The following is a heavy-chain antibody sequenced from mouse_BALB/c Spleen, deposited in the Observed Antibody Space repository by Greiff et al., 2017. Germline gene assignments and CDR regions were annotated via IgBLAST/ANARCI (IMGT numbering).Heavy chain of an antibody. J-gene: IGHJ1*01. Sequence: VQLKESGPELEKPGASVKIPCKASGYTFTDYNMDWVKQSHGKSLEWIGDINPNNGGTIYNQKFKGKATLTVDKSSSTAYMELRSLTSEDTAVYYCARMITTPYWYFDVWGAGTTVTVSS. D-gene: IGHD2-4*01. CDR2: INPNNGGT. V-gene: IGHV1-18*01. CDR1: GYTFTDYN. CDR3: ARMITTPYWYFDV.